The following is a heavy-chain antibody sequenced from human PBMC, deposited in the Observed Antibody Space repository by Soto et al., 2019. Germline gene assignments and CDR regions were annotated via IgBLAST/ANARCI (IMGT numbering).Heavy chain of an antibody. Sequence: PSETLSLTCAVYGGSFSGYYWSWIRQPPGKGLEWIGEINHSGSTNYNPSLKSRVTISVDTSKNQFSLKLSSVTAADTAVYYCARGRLGSVVVSAARNFDYWGQGTLLTVSS. J-gene: IGHJ4*02. CDR2: INHSGST. D-gene: IGHD2-2*01. V-gene: IGHV4-34*01. CDR1: GGSFSGYY. CDR3: ARGRLGSVVVSAARNFDY.